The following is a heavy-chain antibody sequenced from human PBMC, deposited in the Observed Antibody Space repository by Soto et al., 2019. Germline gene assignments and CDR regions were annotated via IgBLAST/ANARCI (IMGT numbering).Heavy chain of an antibody. CDR1: GYSFTSYT. D-gene: IGHD7-27*01. CDR2: INAGNGNT. CDR3: VASLSGDPYPLDY. J-gene: IGHJ4*02. Sequence: ASVKVSCKASGYSFTSYTIHWVRQAPGQRLEWMGWINAGNGNTKYLQKFQGRFTISRDNAMNTLYLHMNSLRSEDTAVYYCVASLSGDPYPLDYWGQGALVTVSS. V-gene: IGHV1-3*01.